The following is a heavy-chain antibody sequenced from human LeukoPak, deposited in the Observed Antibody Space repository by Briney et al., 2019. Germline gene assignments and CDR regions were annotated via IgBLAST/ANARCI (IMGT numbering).Heavy chain of an antibody. CDR3: ARGAIVGATGDWFDP. J-gene: IGHJ5*02. CDR1: GFTFSSYG. D-gene: IGHD1-26*01. CDR2: IWYDGSNK. Sequence: GGSLRLSCAASGFTFSSYGMHWVPQAPGKGLEWVAVIWYDGSNKYYADSVKGRFTISRDNSKNTLYLQMNSLRAEDTAVYYCARGAIVGATGDWFDPWGQGTLVTVSS. V-gene: IGHV3-33*01.